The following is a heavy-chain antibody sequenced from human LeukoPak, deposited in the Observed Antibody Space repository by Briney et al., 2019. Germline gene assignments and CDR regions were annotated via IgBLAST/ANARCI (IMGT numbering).Heavy chain of an antibody. Sequence: SQTLSLTCAISGDSVSSNSAAWNWIRQSPSRGLEWLGRTYYRSKWYNDYAVSVKSRITINPDTSKNQFSLQLNSVTPEDTAVYYCARDSESIAARPCAFDIWGQGTMVTVSS. CDR2: TYYRSKWYN. CDR3: ARDSESIAARPCAFDI. CDR1: GDSVSSNSAA. V-gene: IGHV6-1*01. D-gene: IGHD6-6*01. J-gene: IGHJ3*02.